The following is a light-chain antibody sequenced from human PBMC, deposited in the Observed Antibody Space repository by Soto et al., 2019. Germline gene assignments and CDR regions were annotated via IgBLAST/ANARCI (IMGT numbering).Light chain of an antibody. Sequence: QSALTQPASVSGSPGQSITICCTGTSSDVGGYNYVSWYQHHPGKAPKLIIYEVTNRPSGVSYRFSGSKSGDTASLTISGLQAEDEADYYCSSFTSSNTDVFGTGTKLTVL. CDR3: SSFTSSNTDV. CDR2: EVT. V-gene: IGLV2-14*01. CDR1: SSDVGGYNY. J-gene: IGLJ1*01.